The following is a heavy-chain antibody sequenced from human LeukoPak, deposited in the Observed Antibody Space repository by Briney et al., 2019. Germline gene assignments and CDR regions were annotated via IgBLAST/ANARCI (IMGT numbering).Heavy chain of an antibody. J-gene: IGHJ5*02. V-gene: IGHV4-34*01. CDR2: INHSGST. D-gene: IGHD6-13*01. Sequence: SETLSHTCAVYGGSFSGYYWSWIRQPPGKGLEWIGEINHSGSTNYNPSLKSRVTISVDTSKNQFSLKLSSVTAADTAVYYCARGSIAAAGTGVWFDPWGQGTLVTVSS. CDR1: GGSFSGYY. CDR3: ARGSIAAAGTGVWFDP.